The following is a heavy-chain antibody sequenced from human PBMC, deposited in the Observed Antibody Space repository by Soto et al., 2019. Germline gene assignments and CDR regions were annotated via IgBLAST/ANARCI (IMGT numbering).Heavy chain of an antibody. CDR2: MDYSGTT. CDR1: GGSLRSGNSY. D-gene: IGHD1-7*01. Sequence: PSETLSLTCSVSGGSLRSGNSYWSWIRQSPGKGLEWIGYMDYSGTTDYNPSLKSRVTISVDTAKNQFSLKLSSVTAADTAVYYCARDAANYPSYFDYWGQGTLVTASS. V-gene: IGHV4-61*01. CDR3: ARDAANYPSYFDY. J-gene: IGHJ4*02.